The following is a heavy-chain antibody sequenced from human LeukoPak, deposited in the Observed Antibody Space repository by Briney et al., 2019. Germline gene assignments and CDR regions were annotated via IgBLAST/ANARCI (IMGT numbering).Heavy chain of an antibody. CDR3: AKDRYDYVWGILVGPDY. D-gene: IGHD3-16*01. V-gene: IGHV3-30*04. Sequence: PGRSLRLSCAASGFTFSSYAMDWVRQAPGKGLEWVAVISYDGSNKYYADSVKGRFTISRDNSKNTLYLQMNSLRAEDTAVYYCAKDRYDYVWGILVGPDYWGQGTLVAVSS. CDR2: ISYDGSNK. J-gene: IGHJ4*02. CDR1: GFTFSSYA.